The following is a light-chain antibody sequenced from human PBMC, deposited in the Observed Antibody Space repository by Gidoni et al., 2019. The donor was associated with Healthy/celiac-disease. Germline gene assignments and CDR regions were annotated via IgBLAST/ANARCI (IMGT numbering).Light chain of an antibody. CDR3: QQSYSTLWT. V-gene: IGKV1-39*01. CDR1: QSISSY. Sequence: DIQMTQSPSSLSASVGDRVTITCRASQSISSYLNWYQQKPGKAPKLLIYAASSLQSGVPSRFSDSGSETDFTLTISSLQPEDFATYYCQQSYSTLWTFGQGTKVEIK. CDR2: AAS. J-gene: IGKJ1*01.